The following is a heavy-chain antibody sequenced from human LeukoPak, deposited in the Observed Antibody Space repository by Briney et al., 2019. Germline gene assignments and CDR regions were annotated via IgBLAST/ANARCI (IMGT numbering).Heavy chain of an antibody. CDR3: ARSYCSGGSCYGLADY. V-gene: IGHV1-69*13. J-gene: IGHJ4*02. Sequence: SVKVSCKASGGTFSSYAISWVRQAPGQGLEWMGGIIPIFGTANYAQKFQGRVTITADESTSTAYMELSSLRSEDTAVYCCARSYCSGGSCYGLADYWGQGTLVTVSS. CDR1: GGTFSSYA. CDR2: IIPIFGTA. D-gene: IGHD2-15*01.